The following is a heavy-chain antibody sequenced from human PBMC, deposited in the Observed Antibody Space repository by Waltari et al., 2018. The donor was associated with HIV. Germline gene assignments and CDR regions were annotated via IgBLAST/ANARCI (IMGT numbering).Heavy chain of an antibody. CDR1: GFIFTDFA. D-gene: IGHD3-10*01. V-gene: IGHV3-23*01. J-gene: IGHJ3*01. Sequence: QLLESGVGLVEPGGSLRLSCAASGFIFTDFAMDWVRQAPGEGLGWVPAILVGGENFYSGLVKGRFNNSKENSKNTLYQEIDSLRSRDAAVYLRGQESGRAADFFDLWGQGTMVTVS. CDR3: GQESGRAADFFDL. CDR2: ILVGGEN.